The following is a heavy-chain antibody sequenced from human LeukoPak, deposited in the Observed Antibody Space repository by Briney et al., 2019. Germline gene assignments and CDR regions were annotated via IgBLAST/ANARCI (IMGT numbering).Heavy chain of an antibody. D-gene: IGHD3-9*01. V-gene: IGHV1-69*13. Sequence: ASVKVSCKASGYTFTSYYMHWVRQAPGQGLEWMGGIIPIFGTANYAQKFQGRVTITADESTSTAYMELSSLRSEDTAVYYCATGRPRLRYFDWLLYWGQGTLVTVSS. J-gene: IGHJ4*02. CDR3: ATGRPRLRYFDWLLY. CDR2: IIPIFGTA. CDR1: GYTFTSYY.